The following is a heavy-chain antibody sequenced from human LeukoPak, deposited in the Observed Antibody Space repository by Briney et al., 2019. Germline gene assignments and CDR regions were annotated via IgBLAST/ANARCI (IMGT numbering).Heavy chain of an antibody. Sequence: PSETLSLTCAVYGGSFSGYYWSWIRQPPGKGPEWIGEINHSGSTNYNPSLKSRVTISVDTSKNQFSLKLSSVTAADTAVYYCARAAIYDFWSGYYPGWFDPWGQGTLVTVSS. D-gene: IGHD3-3*01. CDR2: INHSGST. CDR1: GGSFSGYY. J-gene: IGHJ5*02. CDR3: ARAAIYDFWSGYYPGWFDP. V-gene: IGHV4-34*01.